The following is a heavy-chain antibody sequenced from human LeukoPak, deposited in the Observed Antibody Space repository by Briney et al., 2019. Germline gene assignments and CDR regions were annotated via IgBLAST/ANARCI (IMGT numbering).Heavy chain of an antibody. CDR3: AREGRQVTQLYGSYIFDY. V-gene: IGHV4-38-2*02. D-gene: IGHD4-11*01. Sequence: SETLSLTCSVSGYSISSSYYWGWIRQPPGKGLEWIGSIYHSGSTYYNPSLKSRVTISVDTSKNQFSLKLSSVTAADTAVYYCAREGRQVTQLYGSYIFDYWGQGTLVTVSS. CDR2: IYHSGST. CDR1: GYSISSSYY. J-gene: IGHJ4*02.